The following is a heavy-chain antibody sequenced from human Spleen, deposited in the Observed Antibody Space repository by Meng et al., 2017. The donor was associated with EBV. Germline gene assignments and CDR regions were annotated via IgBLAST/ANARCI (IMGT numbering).Heavy chain of an antibody. V-gene: IGHV3-30*18. CDR2: TRYDGSKK. Sequence: QVRLVESGGGVVQPGRSLRPSCAASGFTFRNYGMHWVRQAPGKGLEWVAVTRYDGSKKYYADSVKGRFTISRDNSKNTLFLQMNSLRPEDTAVYYCAKDRGTSWSRPDYWGQGTLVTVSS. CDR3: AKDRGTSWSRPDY. D-gene: IGHD2-2*01. J-gene: IGHJ4*02. CDR1: GFTFRNYG.